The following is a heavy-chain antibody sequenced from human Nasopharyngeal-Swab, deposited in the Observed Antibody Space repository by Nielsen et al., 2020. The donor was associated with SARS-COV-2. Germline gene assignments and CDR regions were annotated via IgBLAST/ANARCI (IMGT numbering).Heavy chain of an antibody. CDR1: GFTFSSYA. Sequence: GGSLRLSCAASGFTFSSYAMYWVRQAPGKGLEWVAVISFDGNNKYYADSVKGRFTISRDNSKNTLYLQMNSLRAEDTAVYYCAKDTALYLAFDIWGQGTMVTVSS. D-gene: IGHD3-9*01. CDR3: AKDTALYLAFDI. CDR2: ISFDGNNK. V-gene: IGHV3-30-3*01. J-gene: IGHJ3*02.